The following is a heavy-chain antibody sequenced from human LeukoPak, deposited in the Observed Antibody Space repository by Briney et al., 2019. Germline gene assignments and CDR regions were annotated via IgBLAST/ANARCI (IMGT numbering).Heavy chain of an antibody. CDR2: IKQDGSEK. J-gene: IGHJ3*01. Sequence: GGSLRLSCAASGFTFSTYWMIWVRQAPGKGLEWVANIKQDGSEKYHVDSVKGRFTISRDNAKNSLSLQMNSLRAEDTAVYYCATVGRAFDFWGQGTMVTVSS. CDR1: GFTFSTYW. D-gene: IGHD3-16*01. CDR3: ATVGRAFDF. V-gene: IGHV3-7*01.